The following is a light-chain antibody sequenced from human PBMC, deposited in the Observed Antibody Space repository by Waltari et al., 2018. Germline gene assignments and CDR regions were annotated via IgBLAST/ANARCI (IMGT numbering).Light chain of an antibody. CDR2: RNN. CDR3: ASWDDSHYV. Sequence: QSVMTQPPSASGTPGQRVSISCSGSNSNLGSNDLYWYQQLPGAAPKPLIFRNNQRPSGVPDRFSGSKYGTSAFLAISELRSEDEAVYYCASWDDSHYVFGTGTKLTVL. J-gene: IGLJ1*01. V-gene: IGLV1-47*01. CDR1: NSNLGSND.